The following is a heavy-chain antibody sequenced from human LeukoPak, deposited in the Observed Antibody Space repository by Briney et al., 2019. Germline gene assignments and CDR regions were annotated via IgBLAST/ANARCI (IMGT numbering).Heavy chain of an antibody. CDR2: INGNGAST. Sequence: PGGSLRLSCAASGFTFDTHAMSWVRQAQGKGLEWVSGINGNGASTYYSDSVKGRFTISRDNSKNTLYLQMSTLRAEDTAVYYCAKDQGYSYYYLDYWGQGTLVTVSS. V-gene: IGHV3-23*01. CDR1: GFTFDTHA. D-gene: IGHD5-18*01. CDR3: AKDQGYSYYYLDY. J-gene: IGHJ4*02.